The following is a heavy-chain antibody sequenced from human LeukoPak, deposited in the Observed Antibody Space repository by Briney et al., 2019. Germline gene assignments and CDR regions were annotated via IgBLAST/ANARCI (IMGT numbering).Heavy chain of an antibody. CDR1: GFTFSSYS. Sequence: GGSLRLSCAASGFTFSSYSMNWVRQAPGKGLEWVSSISSSSSYIYYADSVKGRFTISRDNAKNSLYLQMNSLRAKDTAVYYCARFGGSHDAFDIWGQGTMVTVSS. CDR3: ARFGGSHDAFDI. J-gene: IGHJ3*02. D-gene: IGHD3-10*01. CDR2: ISSSSSYI. V-gene: IGHV3-21*01.